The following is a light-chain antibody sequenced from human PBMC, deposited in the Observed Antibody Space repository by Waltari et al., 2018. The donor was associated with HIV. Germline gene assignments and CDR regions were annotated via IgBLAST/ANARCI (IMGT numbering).Light chain of an antibody. CDR1: SSNLGAGYT. J-gene: IGLJ1*01. CDR3: QSYDSSLSGYV. Sequence: QSVLTQPPSVSGAPGQRVTISCTGSSSNLGAGYTVSWYRQLPGTAPKLLIYSNTNRPAGVPDRFAGAKSGTSASLAITGLQADDEANYYCQSYDSSLSGYVFGTGTKVTVL. V-gene: IGLV1-40*01. CDR2: SNT.